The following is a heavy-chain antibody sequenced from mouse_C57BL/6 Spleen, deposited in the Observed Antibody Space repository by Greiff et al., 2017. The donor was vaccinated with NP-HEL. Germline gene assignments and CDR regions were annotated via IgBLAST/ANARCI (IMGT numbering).Heavy chain of an antibody. CDR1: GFTFSDYG. CDR2: ISSGSSTI. Sequence: EVQVVESGGGLVKPGGSLKLSCAASGFTFSDYGMHWVRQAPEKGLEWVAYISSGSSTIYYADTVKGRSTISRDKAKNTLFLQMTSLRSEDAAMYYGARRGVAALDDWGQGTTLTVSS. J-gene: IGHJ2*01. V-gene: IGHV5-17*01. D-gene: IGHD1-1*02. CDR3: ARRGVAALDD.